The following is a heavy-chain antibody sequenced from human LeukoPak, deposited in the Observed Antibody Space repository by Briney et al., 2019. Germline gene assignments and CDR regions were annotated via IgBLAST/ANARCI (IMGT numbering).Heavy chain of an antibody. CDR2: FDPEDGEA. Sequence: GASVKVSCKVSVYTLTESSVHWVRQPPGKGLEWMGGFDPEDGEAIYAPKIQGRVTMTEDTSTDTAYLELRSLRSDDTAVYYCVTDIRSGWRNYWGQGTLITVSS. CDR3: VTDIRSGWRNY. CDR1: VYTLTESS. D-gene: IGHD6-19*01. J-gene: IGHJ4*02. V-gene: IGHV1-24*01.